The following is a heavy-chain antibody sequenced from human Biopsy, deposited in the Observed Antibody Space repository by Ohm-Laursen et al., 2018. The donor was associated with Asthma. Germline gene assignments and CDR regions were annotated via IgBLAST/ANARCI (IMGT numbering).Heavy chain of an antibody. J-gene: IGHJ5*02. Sequence: SLTLSCAASGFTFSSYAMCWVRLAPGTGLEWVSAISGSGGSTYYADAVKGRCTISRDNAKNTLYLQMNSLRAEDTAVYYCAKHGSGWYESNWFDPWGQGTLVTVSS. CDR1: GFTFSSYA. CDR2: ISGSGGST. V-gene: IGHV3-23*01. CDR3: AKHGSGWYESNWFDP. D-gene: IGHD6-19*01.